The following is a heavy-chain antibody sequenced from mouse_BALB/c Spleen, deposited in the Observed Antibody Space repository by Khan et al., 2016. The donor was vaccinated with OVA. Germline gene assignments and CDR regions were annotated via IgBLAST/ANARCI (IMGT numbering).Heavy chain of an antibody. V-gene: IGHV3-8*02. CDR1: GDSITSGY. J-gene: IGHJ3*01. Sequence: EVQLVESGPSLVKPSQTLSLTCSVTGDSITSGYWSWIRKFPGNKLEYMGYMIYSGNTYYNPSLKSRIFITRHTSKNQYYLQLNSVTTEDTATYYCARSTYRYAFAYWGQGTLVTVSA. CDR3: ARSTYRYAFAY. CDR2: MIYSGNT. D-gene: IGHD2-14*01.